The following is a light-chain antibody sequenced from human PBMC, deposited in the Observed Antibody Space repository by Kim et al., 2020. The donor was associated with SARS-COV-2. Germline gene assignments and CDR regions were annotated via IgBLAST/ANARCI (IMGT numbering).Light chain of an antibody. Sequence: LVSRENANLTCRASQSIISSYLTWYQHKPGQAPRLLIFGASSRATGIPDRFSGSGCGTDFTLTISRLEPEDFAVYYCQQYGSSLYTFGQGTKLEI. CDR3: QQYGSSLYT. J-gene: IGKJ2*01. V-gene: IGKV3-20*01. CDR1: QSIISSY. CDR2: GAS.